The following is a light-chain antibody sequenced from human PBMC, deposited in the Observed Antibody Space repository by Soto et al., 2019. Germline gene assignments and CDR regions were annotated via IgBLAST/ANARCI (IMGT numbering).Light chain of an antibody. V-gene: IGLV2-23*02. Sequence: QSVLTQLAAVSVTPGQSFTISCTGPRSDGGSYNLVSWYQRRPDKTPKLMIYEVSKRPSGVSNRFSGPISVTTASLTVSVLQAEDKADYHCCSYAGSSAFVFGTGTKVTV. CDR3: CSYAGSSAFV. J-gene: IGLJ1*01. CDR2: EVS. CDR1: RSDGGSYNL.